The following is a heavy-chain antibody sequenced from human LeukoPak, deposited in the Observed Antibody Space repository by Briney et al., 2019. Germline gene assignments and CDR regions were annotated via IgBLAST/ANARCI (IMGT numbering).Heavy chain of an antibody. J-gene: IGHJ4*02. D-gene: IGHD5-12*01. CDR2: INSDGSRT. CDR1: GFTFSSYW. V-gene: IGHV3-74*01. Sequence: QPGGSLRLSCAASGFTFSSYWMHWVRQAPGKGLVWVSRINSDGSRTNYADSVKGRFTISRDNAKNTLYLQMNSLRVEDTAVYYCAREVRESGYPVDYWGRGTLVTVSS. CDR3: AREVRESGYPVDY.